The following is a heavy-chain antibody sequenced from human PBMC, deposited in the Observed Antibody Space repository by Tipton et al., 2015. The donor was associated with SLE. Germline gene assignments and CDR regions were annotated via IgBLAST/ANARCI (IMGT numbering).Heavy chain of an antibody. CDR1: GFTFRNYT. V-gene: IGHV3-64D*06. Sequence: GSLRLSCSASGFTFRNYTMHWVRQAPGKGLEYVSTVTYNGGKTYYADSVTGRCAISRDNSNNTLYLQMSSLRAEDTAVYFCVRGYYYDSGDYYHGPAFDVWGLGTLVTVSS. J-gene: IGHJ3*01. CDR3: VRGYYYDSGDYYHGPAFDV. CDR2: VTYNGGKT. D-gene: IGHD3-22*01.